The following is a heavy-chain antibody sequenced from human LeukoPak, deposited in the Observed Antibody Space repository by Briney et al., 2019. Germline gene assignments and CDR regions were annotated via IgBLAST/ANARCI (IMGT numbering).Heavy chain of an antibody. CDR2: IYYSGST. CDR1: GGSISSYY. J-gene: IGHJ5*02. V-gene: IGHV4-59*01. Sequence: SETLSLTCTVSGGSISSYYWSWIRQPPGKGLEWIGYIYYSGSTNYNPSLKSRVTISVDTSKNQFSLKLSSVTAADTAVYYCARVHYGDPPSWFDPWGQGTLVTVSS. D-gene: IGHD4-17*01. CDR3: ARVHYGDPPSWFDP.